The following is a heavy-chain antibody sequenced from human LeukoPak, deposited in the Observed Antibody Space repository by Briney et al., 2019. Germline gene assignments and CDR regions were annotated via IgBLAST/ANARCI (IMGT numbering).Heavy chain of an antibody. Sequence: GSLRLSCAASGFTFSNYEMNWVRQPPGKGLEWIGEIYHSGTTNYNPSLKGRVTISVDKSKNQFSLKLSSVTAADTAVYYCAREYSWYYFDYWGQGTLVTVSS. CDR1: GFTFSNYEM. V-gene: IGHV4-4*02. J-gene: IGHJ4*02. CDR3: AREYSWYYFDY. D-gene: IGHD2-15*01. CDR2: IYHSGTT.